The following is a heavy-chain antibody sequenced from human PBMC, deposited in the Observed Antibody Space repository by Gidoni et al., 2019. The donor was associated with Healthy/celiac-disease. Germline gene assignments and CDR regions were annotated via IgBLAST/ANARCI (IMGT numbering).Heavy chain of an antibody. V-gene: IGHV3-7*01. CDR2: IKQDGSEK. CDR3: ARDSWGSGSSSYYYYGMDV. CDR1: GFTFSSYW. Sequence: EVQLVESGGGLVQPGGSLRLSCAASGFTFSSYWMSWVRQAPGKGLEWVANIKQDGSEKYYVDSVKGRFTISRDNAKNSLYLQMNSLRAEDTAVYYCARDSWGSGSSSYYYYGMDVWGQGTTVTVSS. J-gene: IGHJ6*02. D-gene: IGHD3-10*01.